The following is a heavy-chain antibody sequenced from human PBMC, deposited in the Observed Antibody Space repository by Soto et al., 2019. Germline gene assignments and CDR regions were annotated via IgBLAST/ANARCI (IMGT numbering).Heavy chain of an antibody. V-gene: IGHV4-31*03. Sequence: QVQLQESGPGLVKPSQTLSLTCTVSGGSISSGGYYWSWIRQHPGKGLEWIGYIYYSGSTYYNPSLKSRITISVDTSKNQFSLKLSSVTAADTAVYYCARSSTSANYFDYWGQGTLVTVSS. CDR1: GGSISSGGYY. CDR2: IYYSGST. CDR3: ARSSTSANYFDY. J-gene: IGHJ4*02. D-gene: IGHD2-2*01.